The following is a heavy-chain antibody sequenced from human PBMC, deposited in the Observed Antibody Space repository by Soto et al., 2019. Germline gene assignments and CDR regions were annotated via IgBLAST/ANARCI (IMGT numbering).Heavy chain of an antibody. Sequence: QVQLVESGGGVGQPGRSLRLSCAASGFTFSSYGMHWVRQAPGKGLEWVAVIWYDGSNKYYADSVKGRFTISRDNSKNTLVLQMNSLRGEYTAVYYSARDGRSLRFLEWLPYYYDYYMDVWGKGTTVTVSS. J-gene: IGHJ6*03. CDR3: ARDGRSLRFLEWLPYYYDYYMDV. V-gene: IGHV3-33*01. CDR1: GFTFSSYG. D-gene: IGHD3-3*01. CDR2: IWYDGSNK.